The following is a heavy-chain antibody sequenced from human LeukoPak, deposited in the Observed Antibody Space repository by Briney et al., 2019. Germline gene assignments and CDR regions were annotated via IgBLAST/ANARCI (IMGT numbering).Heavy chain of an antibody. CDR2: INPNSGGT. CDR3: ATTMSMVRGVIDY. D-gene: IGHD3-10*01. CDR1: GYTFTGYY. J-gene: IGHJ4*02. Sequence: GASVKVSCKASGYTFTGYYMHWVRQAPGQGLEWMGWINPNSGGTNYAQKFQGRVTMTRDTSISTAYMELSRLRSDDTAVYYCATTMSMVRGVIDYWGQGTLVTVSS. V-gene: IGHV1-2*02.